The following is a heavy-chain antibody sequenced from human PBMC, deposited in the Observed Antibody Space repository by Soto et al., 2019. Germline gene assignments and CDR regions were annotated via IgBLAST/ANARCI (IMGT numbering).Heavy chain of an antibody. Sequence: QVQLVQSGAEVRNPGALVTVACKASGYTFSGYYIHWLRQAPGQGLEWMGWTNPNSGGTEYAQKFQGRLTLTRDTSTNTAYMELRRLRSDDTAVYYCAGGFLIGNYNNWFDPWGQGTLVTVSS. CDR2: TNPNSGGT. D-gene: IGHD1-7*01. CDR3: AGGFLIGNYNNWFDP. CDR1: GYTFSGYY. V-gene: IGHV1-2*02. J-gene: IGHJ5*02.